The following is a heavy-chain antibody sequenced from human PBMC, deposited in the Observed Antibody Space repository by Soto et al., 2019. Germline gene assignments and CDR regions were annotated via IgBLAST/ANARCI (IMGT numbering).Heavy chain of an antibody. V-gene: IGHV4-31*03. CDR2: IYYSGST. D-gene: IGHD3-9*01. J-gene: IGHJ6*03. CDR3: ARGYDDILTGYYRYYYMDV. Sequence: QVQLQESGPGLVKPSQTLSLTCTVSGGSISSGGYYWSWFRKHPGKVLEWIGYIYYSGSTYYNPSLKRRVTRSVDTSKNQFSLKLSSVIAADTAVYYCARGYDDILTGYYRYYYMDVWGKGTTVTVSS. CDR1: GGSISSGGYY.